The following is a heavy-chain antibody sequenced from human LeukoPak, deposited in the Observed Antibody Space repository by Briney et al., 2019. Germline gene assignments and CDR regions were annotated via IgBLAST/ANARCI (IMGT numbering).Heavy chain of an antibody. V-gene: IGHV3-21*01. CDR1: GFTFKTFN. D-gene: IGHD3-9*01. J-gene: IGHJ4*02. Sequence: GGSLRLSCAASGFTFKTFNMNWVPEAPGKGLEGVSSITCGCDYIYYADSVKGRFTTSRDNAKNSLSLQLNSLRVEDTAVYYCARGHYDVLAASYKWTPDYWGQGTLVTVSS. CDR2: ITCGCDYI. CDR3: ARGHYDVLAASYKWTPDY.